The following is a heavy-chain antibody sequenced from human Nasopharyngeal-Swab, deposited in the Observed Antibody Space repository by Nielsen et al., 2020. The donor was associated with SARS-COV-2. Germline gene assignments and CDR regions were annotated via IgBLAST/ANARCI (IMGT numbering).Heavy chain of an antibody. J-gene: IGHJ6*03. Sequence: SVKVSCKASGGTFSSYAISWVRQAPGQGLEWMGGIIPIFGTANYAQKFQGRVTITADESTSTAYMELSSLRSEDTAVYYCARGRGLNWATDYYYYMEVGGKGTTVTVS. D-gene: IGHD5-12*01. CDR3: ARGRGLNWATDYYYYMEV. CDR2: IIPIFGTA. CDR1: GGTFSSYA. V-gene: IGHV1-69*13.